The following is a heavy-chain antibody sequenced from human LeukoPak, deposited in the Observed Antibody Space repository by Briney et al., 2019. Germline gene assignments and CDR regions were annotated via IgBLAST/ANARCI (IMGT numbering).Heavy chain of an antibody. CDR3: ARMVPTGSSPLSYSDY. Sequence: PGGSLRLSCAASGFTFSSYAMHWVRQAPGKGLEWVAVISYDGSNKYYADSVKGRFTISRDNSKNTLYLQMNSLRAEDTAVYYCARMVPTGSSPLSYSDYWGQGTLVTVSS. V-gene: IGHV3-30-3*01. D-gene: IGHD1-26*01. CDR1: GFTFSSYA. J-gene: IGHJ4*02. CDR2: ISYDGSNK.